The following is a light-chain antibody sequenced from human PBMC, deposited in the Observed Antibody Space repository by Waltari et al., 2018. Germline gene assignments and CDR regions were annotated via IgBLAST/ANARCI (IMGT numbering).Light chain of an antibody. CDR2: EAS. CDR1: QMVSVC. V-gene: IGKV3-11*01. Sequence: EVLLTQSPSTLSLSPGERATLSCRASQMVSVCLAWYQQKPGQAPRLLIYEASDRATGVPARFRCSGYGTDVTLTISSLEPEDFAVYYCQQRTDRPPVTFGQGTRVEMK. J-gene: IGKJ1*01. CDR3: QQRTDRPPVT.